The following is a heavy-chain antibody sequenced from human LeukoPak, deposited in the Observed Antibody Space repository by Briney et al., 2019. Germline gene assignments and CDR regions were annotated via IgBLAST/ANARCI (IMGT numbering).Heavy chain of an antibody. D-gene: IGHD2-2*01. CDR3: AKDPRQYCSTTSCPQGYYFDH. V-gene: IGHV3-30*02. CDR1: GFTFSSYG. CDR2: IRYDGNDK. J-gene: IGHJ4*02. Sequence: GGSLRLSCAASGFTFSSYGMHWVRQAPGKGLEWVTFIRYDGNDKYYTDSVKGRFSISRDNAENTLFLQMNSLRVEDTAVYYCAKDPRQYCSTTSCPQGYYFDHWGQGALVTVSS.